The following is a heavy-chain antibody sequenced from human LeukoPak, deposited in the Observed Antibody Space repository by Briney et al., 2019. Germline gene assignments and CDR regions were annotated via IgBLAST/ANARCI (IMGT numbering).Heavy chain of an antibody. CDR1: GGSISSSSYY. CDR2: IYYSGST. J-gene: IGHJ4*02. V-gene: IGHV4-39*07. Sequence: SETLSLTCTVSGGSISSSSYYWGWIRQPPGKGLEWIGSIYYSGSTYYNPSLKSRVTISVDTSKNQFSLKLSSVTAADTAVYYCARATPGFKQLAYYFDYWGQGTLVTVSS. D-gene: IGHD6-6*01. CDR3: ARATPGFKQLAYYFDY.